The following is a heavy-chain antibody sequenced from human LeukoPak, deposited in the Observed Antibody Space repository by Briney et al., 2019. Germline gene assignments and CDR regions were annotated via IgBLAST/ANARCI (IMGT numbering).Heavy chain of an antibody. D-gene: IGHD2-15*01. CDR3: VASIVSPSNY. Sequence: GGSLRLSCATSGFTFNDHYLGWVRQAPGKGLEWVGRTKNRANSYTTEYAASVNGRFTISRDDSENSLRLQMNSLKTEDTAIYYCVASIVSPSNYWGQGTLVTVSP. J-gene: IGHJ4*02. CDR1: GFTFNDHY. V-gene: IGHV3-72*01. CDR2: TKNRANSYTT.